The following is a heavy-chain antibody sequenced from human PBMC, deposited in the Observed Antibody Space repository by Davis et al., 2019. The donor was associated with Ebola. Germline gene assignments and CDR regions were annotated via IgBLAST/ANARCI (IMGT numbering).Heavy chain of an antibody. CDR1: GFTISSHS. D-gene: IGHD3-10*01. Sequence: GESLKISCAASGFTISSHSMNWVRQAPGKGLECVSSIGSTTNFIYYADSVKGRFTISRDNAKSSLYLQMNSLRAEDTAFYYCARALLWFGELPSYYFDSWGQGTLVTVSS. V-gene: IGHV3-21*04. J-gene: IGHJ4*02. CDR2: IGSTTNFI. CDR3: ARALLWFGELPSYYFDS.